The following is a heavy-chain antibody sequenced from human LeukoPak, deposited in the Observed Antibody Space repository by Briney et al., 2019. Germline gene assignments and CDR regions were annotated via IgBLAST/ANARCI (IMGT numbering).Heavy chain of an antibody. CDR3: ATYGSGSYYRKAFDY. Sequence: GGSLRLSCAASGFTFSSYAMSWVRQAPGKGLEWVSSVTISGATTYYADSVKGRLTISRDNSKTTLYLQMNSLRAEDTAVYYCATYGSGSYYRKAFDYWGQGTLVTVSS. CDR1: GFTFSSYA. D-gene: IGHD3-10*01. J-gene: IGHJ4*02. V-gene: IGHV3-23*01. CDR2: VTISGATT.